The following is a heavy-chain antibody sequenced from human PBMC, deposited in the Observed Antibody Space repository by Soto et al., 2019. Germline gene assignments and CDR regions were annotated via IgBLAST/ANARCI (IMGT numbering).Heavy chain of an antibody. CDR2: ISGSGGST. J-gene: IGHJ4*02. Sequence: AESLTLSCAVSGFSFSSYALHWVRQPPGKGLEYVAAISGSGGSTYYADSVKGRFTISRDNSMNTLYLQMNSLRAEDTAVYYCAKVVGPRSFGELLEYFDYWGQGTLVTVSS. CDR3: AKVVGPRSFGELLEYFDY. D-gene: IGHD3-10*01. V-gene: IGHV3-23*01. CDR1: GFSFSSYA.